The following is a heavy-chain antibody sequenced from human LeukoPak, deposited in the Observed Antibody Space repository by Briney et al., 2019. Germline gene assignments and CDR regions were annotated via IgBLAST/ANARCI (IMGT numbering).Heavy chain of an antibody. CDR1: GGSISSGSYY. D-gene: IGHD6-13*01. V-gene: IGHV4-61*02. J-gene: IGHJ4*02. CDR2: IYTSGST. Sequence: PSETLSLTCTVSGGSISSGSYYWSWIRQPAGKGLEWIGRIYTSGSTNYNPSLKSRVTISVDTSKNQFSLKLSSVTAADTAVYYCARDRAGTVLDYWGQGTLVTVSS. CDR3: ARDRAGTVLDY.